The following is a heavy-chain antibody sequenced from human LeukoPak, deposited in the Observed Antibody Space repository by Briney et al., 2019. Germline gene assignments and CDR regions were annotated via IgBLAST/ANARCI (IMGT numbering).Heavy chain of an antibody. CDR1: GFNFSYYW. CDR2: MNSDESDR. J-gene: IGHJ5*01. CDR3: AKEGGDEFLSVTAGFDS. V-gene: IGHV3-74*01. Sequence: PGGSLRLSCAASGFNFSYYWMHWVRQAPGKGLVWVSRMNSDESDRNYADSVKGRFTISRDNAKNTLYLGMNSLRAEDTAVYYGAKEGGDEFLSVTAGFDSWGQGTVVTVSS. D-gene: IGHD3-3*01.